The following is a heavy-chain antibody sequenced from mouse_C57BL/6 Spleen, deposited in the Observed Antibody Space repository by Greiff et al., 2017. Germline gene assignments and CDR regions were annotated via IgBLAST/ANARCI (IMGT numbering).Heavy chain of an antibody. CDR3: TSSYYYATYYFDY. Sequence: VQLQQSGAELVRPGASVKLSCTASGFNIKDDYMHWVKQRPEQGLEWIGWIDPENGDTEYASKFQGKATITADTSSHTAYLQLSSLTSEDTAVYYCTSSYYYATYYFDYWGQGTTLTVSS. CDR2: IDPENGDT. V-gene: IGHV14-4*01. D-gene: IGHD1-1*01. CDR1: GFNIKDDY. J-gene: IGHJ2*01.